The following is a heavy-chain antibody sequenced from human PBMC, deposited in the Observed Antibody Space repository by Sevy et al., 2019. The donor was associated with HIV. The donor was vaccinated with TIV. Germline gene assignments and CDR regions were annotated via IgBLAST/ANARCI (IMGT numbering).Heavy chain of an antibody. V-gene: IGHV1-69*13. CDR1: GGTFNNYA. D-gene: IGHD6-13*01. CDR2: IIPMFGSA. Sequence: SVKVSCKASGGTFNNYAVNWVRQAPGHGLEWMGGIIPMFGSANYVQKFQGRVTITADESTRTAYMEVSSLGSDDTAVYYCAKSISWYASFDSWGQGTLVTVSS. J-gene: IGHJ4*02. CDR3: AKSISWYASFDS.